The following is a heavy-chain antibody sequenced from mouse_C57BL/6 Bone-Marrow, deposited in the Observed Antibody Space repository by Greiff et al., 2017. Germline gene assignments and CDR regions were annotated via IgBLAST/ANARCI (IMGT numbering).Heavy chain of an antibody. D-gene: IGHD1-1*01. V-gene: IGHV1-5*01. CDR2: IYPGNSDT. CDR1: GYTFTSYW. J-gene: IGHJ3*01. CDR3: TRPYYYGSSYPFAY. Sequence: EVQLQQSGTVLARPGASVKMSCKTSGYTFTSYWMHWVKQRPGQGLEWIGAIYPGNSDTSYNQKFKGKAKLTAVTSASTAYMELSSLTNEDSAVYSLTRPYYYGSSYPFAYWGQGTLVTVSA.